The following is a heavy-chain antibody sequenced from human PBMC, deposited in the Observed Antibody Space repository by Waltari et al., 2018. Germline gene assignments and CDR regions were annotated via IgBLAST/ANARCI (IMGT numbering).Heavy chain of an antibody. J-gene: IGHJ6*02. Sequence: QVQLQESGPGLVKPSQTLSLTCTVSGGSISSGGYYWSWIRQPPGKGLEWIGRIYTSGSTNYNPSLKSRVTMSVDTSKNQFSLKLSSVTAADTAVYYCARECPTVTCYYYGMDVWGQGTTVTVSS. CDR2: IYTSGST. CDR3: ARECPTVTCYYYGMDV. CDR1: GGSISSGGYY. V-gene: IGHV4-61*02. D-gene: IGHD4-4*01.